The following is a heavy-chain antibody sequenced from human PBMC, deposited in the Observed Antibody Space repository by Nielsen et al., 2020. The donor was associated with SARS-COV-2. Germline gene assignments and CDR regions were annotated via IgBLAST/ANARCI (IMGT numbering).Heavy chain of an antibody. V-gene: IGHV4-39*01. Sequence: SETLSLTCTVSGGSMSSNNSYWGWIRQPPGKGLEWIGSVYYSGRTSYNPSLTSRVSISVDTSKKQFSLKLNSVTAADTAFYFCARHFMYYFGSGTPDFLDYWGQGTLVTVSP. CDR1: GGSMSSNNSY. CDR3: ARHFMYYFGSGTPDFLDY. CDR2: VYYSGRT. J-gene: IGHJ4*02. D-gene: IGHD3-10*01.